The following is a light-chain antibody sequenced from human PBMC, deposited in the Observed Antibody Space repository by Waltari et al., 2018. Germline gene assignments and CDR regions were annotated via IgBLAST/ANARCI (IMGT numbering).Light chain of an antibody. V-gene: IGLV1-44*01. J-gene: IGLJ2*01. Sequence: QSVLTQPPSASGTPGQRVTISCSGSSSNIGSNTVNWYQQLPGTAPKLLIYSNKPRPSGVPDRFSGSKSGTSASLAISGLQSEDEADYYCAAWDDSLNVPVFVGGTKLTVL. CDR2: SNK. CDR3: AAWDDSLNVPV. CDR1: SSNIGSNT.